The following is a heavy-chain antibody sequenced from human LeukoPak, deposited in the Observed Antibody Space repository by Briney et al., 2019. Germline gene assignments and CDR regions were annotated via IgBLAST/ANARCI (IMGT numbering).Heavy chain of an antibody. V-gene: IGHV4-34*01. CDR1: GGSFSGYY. CDR2: INHSGST. Sequence: SETLSLTCAVYGGSFSGYYWSWIRQPPGKGLEWIGEINHSGSTNYNPSLKSRVTISVDTSKNQFSLKLSSVTAADTAVYYCARGTGGAYYYDGSVYYSFDYGGQGPLVTVSS. D-gene: IGHD3-22*01. J-gene: IGHJ4*02. CDR3: ARGTGGAYYYDGSVYYSFDY.